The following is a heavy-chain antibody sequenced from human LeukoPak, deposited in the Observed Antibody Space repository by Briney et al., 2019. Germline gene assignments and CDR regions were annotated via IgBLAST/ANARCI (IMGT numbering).Heavy chain of an antibody. D-gene: IGHD2-2*01. Sequence: ASETLSLTCAVYGGSFSGYYWSWIRQPPGKGLEWIGEINHSGSTNYNPSLKSRVTISVDTSKNQFSLKLSSVTAADTAVYYCARKPSYCSSTSCYGYYFDYWGQGTLVTVSS. CDR3: ARKPSYCSSTSCYGYYFDY. V-gene: IGHV4-34*01. CDR2: INHSGST. CDR1: GGSFSGYY. J-gene: IGHJ4*02.